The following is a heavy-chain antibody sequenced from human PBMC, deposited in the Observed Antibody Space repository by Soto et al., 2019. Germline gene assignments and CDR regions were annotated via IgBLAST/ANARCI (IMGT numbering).Heavy chain of an antibody. D-gene: IGHD3-16*01. J-gene: IGHJ6*02. V-gene: IGHV1-18*01. CDR3: ARGGYCDKIWRKMTYYGLDV. Sequence: QVRLVQSAAEVKKPGASVKVSCKASGYTFIRYGITWVRQAPGQGLEWMGWISAYNDYTNYAQKHQGRVTMNTDRSTRTVYIELRSLRSEDTAVYYCARGGYCDKIWRKMTYYGLDVWGQGTTVTVSS. CDR2: ISAYNDYT. CDR1: GYTFIRYG.